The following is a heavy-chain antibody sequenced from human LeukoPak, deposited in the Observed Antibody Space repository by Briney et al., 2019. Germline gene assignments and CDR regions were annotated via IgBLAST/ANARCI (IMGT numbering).Heavy chain of an antibody. Sequence: GGSLRLSCAASGFTFISYAMSSVRQAPGKGLDWVSGISGSGGSTYYADSVRGRFTLSRDNSRNTLYLQMNSPRAEDTAVYYCAILPGYSSGWYEVNYWGQGTLVTVSS. CDR2: ISGSGGST. CDR1: GFTFISYA. CDR3: AILPGYSSGWYEVNY. D-gene: IGHD6-13*01. J-gene: IGHJ4*02. V-gene: IGHV3-23*01.